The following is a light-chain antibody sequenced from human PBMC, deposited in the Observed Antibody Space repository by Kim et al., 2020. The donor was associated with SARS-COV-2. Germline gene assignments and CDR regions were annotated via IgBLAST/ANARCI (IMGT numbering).Light chain of an antibody. CDR3: QKYNSALYT. V-gene: IGKV1-27*01. CDR1: QGISNY. Sequence: SASVGDRGTLTCRASQGISNYLAWYQQKPGKVPKLLIYAASTLQSGVPSRFSGSGSGTDFTLTISSLQPEDVATYYCQKYNSALYTFGQGTKLEI. CDR2: AAS. J-gene: IGKJ2*01.